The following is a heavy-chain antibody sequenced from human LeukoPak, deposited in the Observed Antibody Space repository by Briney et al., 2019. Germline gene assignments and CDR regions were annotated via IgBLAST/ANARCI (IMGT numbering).Heavy chain of an antibody. V-gene: IGHV3-30*18. CDR3: AKVIITSGVSDC. Sequence: GRSLRLSCAASGFTFSSYGMHWVRQAPGKGLEWVAVISYDGSNKYYADSVKGRFTISRDNSKNTLYLQMNSLRAEDAAVYYCAKVIITSGVSDCWGQGTLVTVSS. J-gene: IGHJ4*02. D-gene: IGHD3-16*01. CDR2: ISYDGSNK. CDR1: GFTFSSYG.